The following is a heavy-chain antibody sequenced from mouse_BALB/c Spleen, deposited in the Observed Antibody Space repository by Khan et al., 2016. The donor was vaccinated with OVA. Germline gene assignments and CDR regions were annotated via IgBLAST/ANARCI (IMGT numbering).Heavy chain of an antibody. CDR2: IYPGDGST. CDR1: GYTFTSYD. CDR3: PRGGITTATLSY. J-gene: IGHJ2*01. D-gene: IGHD1-2*01. Sequence: QVQLQQAGPEVVKPGALVKISCKASGYTFTSYDINWVKQRPGQGLEWIGWIYPGDGSTKYNEKFKGKATLTVDKSSSTAYMQLSSLTSEKFTVYFCPRGGITTATLSYWGQGTTLTVSS. V-gene: IGHV1S56*01.